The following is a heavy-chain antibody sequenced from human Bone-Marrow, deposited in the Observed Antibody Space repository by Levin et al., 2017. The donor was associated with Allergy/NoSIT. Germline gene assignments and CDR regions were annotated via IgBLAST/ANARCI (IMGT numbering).Heavy chain of an antibody. CDR2: LNQDGSVK. CDR1: GFTFSRHW. D-gene: IGHD1-1*01. V-gene: IGHV3-7*01. Sequence: PGESLKISCAASGFTFSRHWMSWVRQAPGKGLEWVASLNQDGSVKYHVDSVKGRFTISRDNADNSLYLQMSSLTLEDTAVYYCARLMGTTTIYDYWGQGTLVTVSS. J-gene: IGHJ4*02. CDR3: ARLMGTTTIYDY.